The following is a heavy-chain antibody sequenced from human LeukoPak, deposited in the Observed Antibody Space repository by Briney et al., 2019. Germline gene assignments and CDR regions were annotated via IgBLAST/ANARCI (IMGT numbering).Heavy chain of an antibody. CDR3: ARDEWSGYSYGYGY. Sequence: SVKVSCKASGGTFSSYAISWVRQAPGQGLEWMGRIIPILGIANYAQKFQGRVTITADKSTSTAYMELSSLRSEDTAVYYCARDEWSGYSYGYGYWGQGTLVTVSS. CDR1: GGTFSSYA. CDR2: IIPILGIA. V-gene: IGHV1-69*04. J-gene: IGHJ4*02. D-gene: IGHD5-18*01.